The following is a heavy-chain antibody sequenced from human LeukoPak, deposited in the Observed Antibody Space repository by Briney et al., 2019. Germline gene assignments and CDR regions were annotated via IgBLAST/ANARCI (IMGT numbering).Heavy chain of an antibody. CDR1: GGTFSSYA. V-gene: IGHV1-69*04. CDR3: ARGGSGSNFDY. D-gene: IGHD1-26*01. Sequence: SVKVSCKASGGTFSSYAISWVRQAPGQGLEWMGRIIPILGIANYAQKFQGRVTIIADKSTSTAYMELSSLRSEDTAVYYCARGGSGSNFDYWGQGTLVTVSS. CDR2: IIPILGIA. J-gene: IGHJ4*02.